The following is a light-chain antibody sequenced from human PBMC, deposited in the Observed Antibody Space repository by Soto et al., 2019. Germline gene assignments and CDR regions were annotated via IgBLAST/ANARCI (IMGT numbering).Light chain of an antibody. CDR3: QQYNNWPPLT. J-gene: IGKJ4*01. V-gene: IGKV3-15*01. CDR2: GAS. CDR1: QSVSSN. Sequence: EIVMTQSPATLSVCPRERATLSCRASQSVSSNLAWYQQKPGQAPRLLIYGASTRATGIPARFSGSGSGTEFTLTISSLQSEDFAVYYCQQYNNWPPLTFGGGTKVEIK.